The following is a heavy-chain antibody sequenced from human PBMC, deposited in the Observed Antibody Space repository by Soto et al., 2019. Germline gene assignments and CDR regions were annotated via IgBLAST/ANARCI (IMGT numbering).Heavy chain of an antibody. CDR3: ARELNYGLFDY. D-gene: IGHD4-17*01. J-gene: IGHJ4*02. Sequence: EVQLVESGGGLVQPGGSLRLSCAASGFTFSSYSMNWVRQAPGKGLEWVSYISSSSSTIYYADSVKGRFTISRDNAKNSPYLQMNSLRAEDTAVYYCARELNYGLFDYWGQGTLVTVSS. CDR1: GFTFSSYS. CDR2: ISSSSSTI. V-gene: IGHV3-48*01.